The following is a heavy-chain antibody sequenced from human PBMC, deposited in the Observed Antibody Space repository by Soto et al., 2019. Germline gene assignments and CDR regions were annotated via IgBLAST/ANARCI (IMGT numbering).Heavy chain of an antibody. Sequence: QVQLVQSGAEVKKPGSSVKVSCKASGGTFSSYAISWVRQAPGQGLEWMGGIIPIFGTANYAQKFQGRVTITADESTSTAYMGLSRLRSEDTAVYYCTTKRGGYDSSGYYFDYWGQGTLVTVSS. CDR2: IIPIFGTA. V-gene: IGHV1-69*12. D-gene: IGHD3-22*01. J-gene: IGHJ4*02. CDR3: TTKRGGYDSSGYYFDY. CDR1: GGTFSSYA.